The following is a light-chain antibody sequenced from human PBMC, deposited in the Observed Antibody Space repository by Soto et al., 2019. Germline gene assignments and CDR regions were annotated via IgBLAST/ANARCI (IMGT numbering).Light chain of an antibody. CDR1: QSLLHTNGYNY. Sequence: DIVMTQSPLSLPVTPGEPASISCRSSQSLLHTNGYNYLDWYLPKPGQSPQLLIYLGSNRASGVSDRFSGSGSGTDFTLKISRVEAENVGVYYCMQALQTPPTFGQGTKVDIK. CDR2: LGS. J-gene: IGKJ1*01. V-gene: IGKV2-28*01. CDR3: MQALQTPPT.